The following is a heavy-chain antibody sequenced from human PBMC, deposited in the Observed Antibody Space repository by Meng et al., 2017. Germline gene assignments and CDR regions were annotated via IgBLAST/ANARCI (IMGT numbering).Heavy chain of an antibody. J-gene: IGHJ4*02. CDR2: IIPILGIA. V-gene: IGHV1-69*02. CDR1: GGTFSIYT. CDR3: ASHYGSGSY. D-gene: IGHD3-10*01. Sequence: QGQRVQSGAAVKKPGVAVKVSCKASGGTFSIYTISWVRQAPGQGLEWMGRIIPILGIANYAQKFQGRVTMTRDTSISTAYMELSRLRSDDTAVYYCASHYGSGSYWGQGTLVTVSS.